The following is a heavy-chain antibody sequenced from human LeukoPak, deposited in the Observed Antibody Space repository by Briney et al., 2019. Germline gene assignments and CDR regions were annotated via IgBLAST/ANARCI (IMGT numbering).Heavy chain of an antibody. CDR2: INSDGSST. CDR1: GFTFSTYW. CDR3: ARDSAYYYDSSGYYLRY. D-gene: IGHD3-22*01. Sequence: PGGSLRLSCAASGFTFSTYWMHWVRQAPGKGLVWVSRINSDGSSTSYADSVKGRFTISRDNAKSTLYLQMNSLRAEDTAVYYCARDSAYYYDSSGYYLRYWGQGTLVTVSS. J-gene: IGHJ4*02. V-gene: IGHV3-74*01.